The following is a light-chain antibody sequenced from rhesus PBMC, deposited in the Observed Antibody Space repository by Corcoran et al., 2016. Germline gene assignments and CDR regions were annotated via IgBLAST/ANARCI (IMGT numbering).Light chain of an antibody. Sequence: ETVVTQSPVTLSLSPGERATFSCRASQSVGSNLAWYQQNPGQTPKLLSYDAPSRATGIPDRFSGSGSGTEFTLTISSLEPEDVGVYYCQQYNNWNSFGQGTKVEIE. J-gene: IGKJ2*01. V-gene: IGKV3-42*02. CDR3: QQYNNWNS. CDR2: DAP. CDR1: QSVGSN.